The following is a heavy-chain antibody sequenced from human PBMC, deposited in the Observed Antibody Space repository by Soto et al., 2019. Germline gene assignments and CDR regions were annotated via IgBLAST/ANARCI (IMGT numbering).Heavy chain of an antibody. Sequence: QVRLQQWGTGLLKSSETLSLTCAVYGGSFSGYYWSRLRQPPGKGLEWIGEINHSGSPNYNPSLKSRVTISVDTSKNQFSLKMTSVTAADTAVYYCATANWSHHYFDPWGQGTLVTVSS. V-gene: IGHV4-34*01. CDR3: ATANWSHHYFDP. CDR2: INHSGSP. J-gene: IGHJ5*02. CDR1: GGSFSGYY. D-gene: IGHD1-1*01.